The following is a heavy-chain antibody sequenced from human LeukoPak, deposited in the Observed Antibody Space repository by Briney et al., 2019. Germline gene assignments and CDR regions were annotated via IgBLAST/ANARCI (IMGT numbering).Heavy chain of an antibody. D-gene: IGHD3-10*01. Sequence: SETLSLTCTVSGGSISSYYWSWIRQPPGKGLEWIGYIYYSGSTNYNPSLKSRVTISVDTSKNQFSLKLSSVTAADTAVYYCARDYLGEYDYWGQGTLVTVSS. CDR2: IYYSGST. CDR3: ARDYLGEYDY. J-gene: IGHJ4*02. CDR1: GGSISSYY. V-gene: IGHV4-59*12.